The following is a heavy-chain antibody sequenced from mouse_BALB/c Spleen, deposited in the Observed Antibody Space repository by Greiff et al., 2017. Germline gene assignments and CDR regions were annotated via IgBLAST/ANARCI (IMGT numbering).Heavy chain of an antibody. J-gene: IGHJ4*01. CDR1: GYTFTSYW. CDR2: INPSTGYT. Sequence: VQLQQSGAELAKPGASVKMSCKASGYTFTSYWMPWVKQRPGQGLEWIGYINPSTGYTEYNQKFKDKATLTADKSSSTAYMQLSSLTSEDSAVYYCARLDYYGSSYAMDYWGQGTSVTVSS. V-gene: IGHV1-7*01. D-gene: IGHD1-1*01. CDR3: ARLDYYGSSYAMDY.